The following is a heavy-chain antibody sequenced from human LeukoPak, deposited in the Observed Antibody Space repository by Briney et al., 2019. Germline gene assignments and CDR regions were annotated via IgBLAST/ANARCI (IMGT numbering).Heavy chain of an antibody. D-gene: IGHD2/OR15-2a*01. J-gene: IGHJ4*02. CDR3: ARDRNIIRFDY. CDR2: ISSSSSYI. V-gene: IGHV3-21*01. Sequence: GGSLRLSCAASGFTFSSYSVNWVRQAPGKGLEWVSSISSSSSYIYYADSVKGRFTISRDNAKNSLYLQMNSLRAEDTAVYYCARDRNIIRFDYWGQGTLVTVSS. CDR1: GFTFSSYS.